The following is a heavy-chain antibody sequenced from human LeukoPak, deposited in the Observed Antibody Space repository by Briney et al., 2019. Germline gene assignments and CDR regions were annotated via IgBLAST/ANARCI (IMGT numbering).Heavy chain of an antibody. Sequence: PSETLSLTCTVSGGSISSYYWSWIRQPPGKGLEWIGYIYYSGSTNYNPSLKSRVTISVGTSKNQFSLKLSSVTAADTAVYYCARSARSERRVVMPLPVLFDYWGQGTLVTVSS. J-gene: IGHJ4*02. CDR2: IYYSGST. V-gene: IGHV4-59*01. D-gene: IGHD3-3*01. CDR1: GGSISSYY. CDR3: ARSARSERRVVMPLPVLFDY.